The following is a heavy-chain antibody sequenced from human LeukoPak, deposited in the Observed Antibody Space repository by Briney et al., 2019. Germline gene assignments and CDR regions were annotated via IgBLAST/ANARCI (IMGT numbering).Heavy chain of an antibody. CDR1: GFTFSSYD. D-gene: IGHD1-26*01. CDR3: ARGPLGEHAFDI. J-gene: IGHJ3*02. Sequence: GGSLRLSCAASGFTFSSYDMHWVRQATGKGLEWVSAIGTAGDTYYPGSVKGRFTISRENAKNSLYLQMNSLRAGDTAVYYCARGPLGEHAFDIWGQGTMVTVSP. CDR2: IGTAGDT. V-gene: IGHV3-13*01.